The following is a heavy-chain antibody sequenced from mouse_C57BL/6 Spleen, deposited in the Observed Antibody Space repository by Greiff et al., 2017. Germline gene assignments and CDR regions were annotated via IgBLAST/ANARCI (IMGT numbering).Heavy chain of an antibody. V-gene: IGHV1-82*01. D-gene: IGHD1-1*01. CDR1: GYAFSSSW. J-gene: IGHJ2*01. CDR3: ARSGYDGSSPFDY. Sequence: VQLQESGPELVKPGASVKISCKASGYAFSSSWMNWVKQRPGKGLEWIGRIYPGDGDTNYNGKFKGKATLTADNSSSTAYMQLSSLTSEDSAVYFCARSGYDGSSPFDYWGQGTTLTVSS. CDR2: IYPGDGDT.